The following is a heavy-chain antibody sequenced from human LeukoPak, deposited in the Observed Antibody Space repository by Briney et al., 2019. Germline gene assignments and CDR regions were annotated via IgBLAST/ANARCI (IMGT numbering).Heavy chain of an antibody. CDR2: INAGNGNT. V-gene: IGHV1-3*01. J-gene: IGHJ3*02. Sequence: ASVKVSCKASGYNFSSHTIHWVRQAPGQSLAWMGWINAGNGNTKYSQKFQGRVTTSRDTSASTAYMELSSLRSEDTAVFYCARDRRYYVSGGKDGFDIWGQGTMVTVSS. D-gene: IGHD3-10*01. CDR3: ARDRRYYVSGGKDGFDI. CDR1: GYNFSSHT.